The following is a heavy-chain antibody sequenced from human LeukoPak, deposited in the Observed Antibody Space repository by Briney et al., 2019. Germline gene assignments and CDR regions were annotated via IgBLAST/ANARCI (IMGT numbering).Heavy chain of an antibody. D-gene: IGHD3-10*01. CDR3: ARRPITMVRGAIKYYFDY. CDR2: IYTSGST. CDR1: GGSISSGSYY. V-gene: IGHV4-61*02. J-gene: IGHJ4*02. Sequence: SETLSLTCTVSGGSISSGSYYWSWIRQPAGKGLEWIGRIYTSGSTNYNPSLKSRVTISVDTSKNQFSLKLSSVTAADTAVYYCARRPITMVRGAIKYYFDYWGQGTLVTVSS.